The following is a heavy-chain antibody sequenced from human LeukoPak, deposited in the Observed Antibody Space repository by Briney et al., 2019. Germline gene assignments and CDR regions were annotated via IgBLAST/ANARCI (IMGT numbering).Heavy chain of an antibody. CDR2: INPNSGGT. Sequence: ASVKVSCKASGYTFTGYYMRWVRQAPGQGLEWMGWINPNSGGTNYAQKFQGRVTMTRDTSISTAYMELRSLRSDDTAVYYCARISDYDFWSGHSSWGQGTLVTVSS. CDR1: GYTFTGYY. V-gene: IGHV1-2*02. D-gene: IGHD3-3*01. J-gene: IGHJ5*02. CDR3: ARISDYDFWSGHSS.